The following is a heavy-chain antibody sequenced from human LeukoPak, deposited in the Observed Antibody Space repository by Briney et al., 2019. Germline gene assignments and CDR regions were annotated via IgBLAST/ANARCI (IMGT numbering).Heavy chain of an antibody. CDR2: ISGSGGST. J-gene: IGHJ3*02. Sequence: GGSLRLSCAASGFTFSSYAMSWVRQAPGKGLEWVSAISGSGGSTYYADSVKGRFTISRDNSKNTLYLQMNSLRAEDTAVYYCAKDIGYYYDSSGYPRGAFDIWGQGTMVTVSS. CDR3: AKDIGYYYDSSGYPRGAFDI. CDR1: GFTFSSYA. V-gene: IGHV3-23*01. D-gene: IGHD3-22*01.